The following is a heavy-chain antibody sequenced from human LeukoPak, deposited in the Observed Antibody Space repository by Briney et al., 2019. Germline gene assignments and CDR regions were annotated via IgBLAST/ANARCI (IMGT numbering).Heavy chain of an antibody. D-gene: IGHD1-26*01. V-gene: IGHV2-70*04. Sequence: SGPALVNPTQTLTLTCTFSGFSLSTSGMRVSWIRQPPGKALEWLALIDWDEDKFYNTSLKTRLTISKATSKNQVVLTMTNMDPVDTATYYCARIGTIVGATLAFDIWGQGTMVTVSS. CDR3: ARIGTIVGATLAFDI. CDR1: GFSLSTSGMR. J-gene: IGHJ3*02. CDR2: IDWDEDK.